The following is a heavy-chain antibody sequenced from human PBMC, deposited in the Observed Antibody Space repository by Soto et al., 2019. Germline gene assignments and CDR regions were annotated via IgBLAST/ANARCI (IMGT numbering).Heavy chain of an antibody. V-gene: IGHV3-7*01. Sequence: SLRLSCAASGFTFSDSWMDWVRQAPGKGPEWVANIKQDGSEKNYVDSVKGRFTISRDNAKNSLYLQMNSLRAEDTAVYYCASLGRHGWGQGTTVTVSS. CDR3: ASLGRHG. J-gene: IGHJ6*02. CDR2: IKQDGSEK. D-gene: IGHD3-16*01. CDR1: GFTFSDSW.